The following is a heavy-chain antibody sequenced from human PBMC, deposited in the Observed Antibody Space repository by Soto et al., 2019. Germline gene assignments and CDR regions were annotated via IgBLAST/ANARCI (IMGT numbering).Heavy chain of an antibody. D-gene: IGHD3-3*01. CDR3: ANADSHYYDFWSGPPPAYYGMDV. CDR1: GFTFSSYA. J-gene: IGHJ6*02. CDR2: ISGSGGST. Sequence: GGSLRLSCAASGFTFSSYAMSWVRQAPGKGLEWVSAISGSGGSTYYADSVKGRFTISRDNSKNTLYLQMNSLRAEDTAVYYCANADSHYYDFWSGPPPAYYGMDVWGQGTTVTVSS. V-gene: IGHV3-23*01.